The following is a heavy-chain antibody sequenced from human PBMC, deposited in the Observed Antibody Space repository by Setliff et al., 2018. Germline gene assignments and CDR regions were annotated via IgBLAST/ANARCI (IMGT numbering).Heavy chain of an antibody. V-gene: IGHV4-34*01. Sequence: SETLSLTCAAYGGTFSDYHWPWIRQSPEKGLEWIGEINHRGSTNYNPSLKSRVTISIDTSKDQFSLKLISMTAADTAVYYCARGRNIAARLLDSWGQGTLVTVSS. D-gene: IGHD6-6*01. CDR3: ARGRNIAARLLDS. CDR2: INHRGST. J-gene: IGHJ4*02. CDR1: GGTFSDYH.